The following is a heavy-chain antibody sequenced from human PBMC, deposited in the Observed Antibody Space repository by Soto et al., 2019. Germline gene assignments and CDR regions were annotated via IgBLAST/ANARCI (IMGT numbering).Heavy chain of an antibody. CDR2: ISYDGNNK. Sequence: PGGSLRLSCAASGFTFSSHAMHWVRQAPGKGLEWVAVISYDGNNKYYTDSVKGRFTISRDNSKNTLYLQMISLRAEDTAVYYCVSEVGVKNFGSWGQGTLVTVSS. D-gene: IGHD1-26*01. J-gene: IGHJ4*02. V-gene: IGHV3-30*04. CDR1: GFTFSSHA. CDR3: VSEVGVKNFGS.